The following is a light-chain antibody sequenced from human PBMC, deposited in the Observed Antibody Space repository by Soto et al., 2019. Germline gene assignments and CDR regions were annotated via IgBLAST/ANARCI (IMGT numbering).Light chain of an antibody. Sequence: DIVMTQSPDSLAVSLGERATINCKSSQSVLYSSNNKNYLAWYQQKPGQPPKLLIYWASTRESGVPDRFSGSGSGTDFTLTISSLQAEDVAVYYCQQYNSYSPTFGQGTKVDI. J-gene: IGKJ1*01. CDR3: QQYNSYSPT. V-gene: IGKV4-1*01. CDR2: WAS. CDR1: QSVLYSSNNKNY.